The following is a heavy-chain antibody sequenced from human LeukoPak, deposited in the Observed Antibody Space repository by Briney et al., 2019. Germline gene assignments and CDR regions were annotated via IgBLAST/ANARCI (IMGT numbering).Heavy chain of an antibody. CDR1: GGSFSGYY. CDR3: ARLQNYDFWTGYYDLGVYYYYYYMDV. Sequence: SETLSLTCAVYGGSFSGYYWSWIRQPPGKGLEWIGEINHSGSTNYNPSLKSRVTISVDTSKNQFSLKLSSVTAADTAVYYCARLQNYDFWTGYYDLGVYYYYYYMDVWGKGTTVTVSS. CDR2: INHSGST. J-gene: IGHJ6*03. V-gene: IGHV4-34*01. D-gene: IGHD3-3*01.